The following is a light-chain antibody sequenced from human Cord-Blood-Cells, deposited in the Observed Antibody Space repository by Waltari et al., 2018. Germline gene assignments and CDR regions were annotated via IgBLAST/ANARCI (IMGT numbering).Light chain of an antibody. Sequence: QSALTQPASVSGSPGQSITISCTGTSSAVAGSNYVSWYQQHPGKAPKLMIYDVSNRPSGVSNRFSGSKSGNTASLTISGLQAEDEADYYCSSYTSSSTWVFGGGTKLTVL. CDR1: SSAVAGSNY. J-gene: IGLJ3*02. CDR2: DVS. V-gene: IGLV2-14*01. CDR3: SSYTSSSTWV.